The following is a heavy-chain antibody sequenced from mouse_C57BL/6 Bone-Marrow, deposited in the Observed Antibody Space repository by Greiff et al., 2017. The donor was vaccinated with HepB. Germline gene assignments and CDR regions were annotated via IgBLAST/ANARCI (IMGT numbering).Heavy chain of an antibody. V-gene: IGHV5-12*01. D-gene: IGHD1-1*01. J-gene: IGHJ4*01. CDR3: EGGFITTVVDAMDY. CDR2: ISNGGGST. Sequence: EVQLVESGGGLVQPGGSLKLSCAASGFTFSDYYMYWVRQTPEKRLEWVAYISNGGGSTYYPDTVKGRFTISRDNAKNTLYLQMSRLKSEDTAMYYCEGGFITTVVDAMDYWGQGTSVTVSS. CDR1: GFTFSDYY.